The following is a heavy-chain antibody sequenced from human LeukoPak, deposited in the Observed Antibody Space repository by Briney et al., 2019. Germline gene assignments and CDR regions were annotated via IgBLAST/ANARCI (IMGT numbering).Heavy chain of an antibody. CDR2: ISSSSSYI. CDR1: GFTFSSYS. J-gene: IGHJ3*02. V-gene: IGHV3-21*01. CDR3: ARALPNQAFDI. Sequence: KSGGSLRLSCAASGFTFSSYSMHWVRQAPGKGLEWVSSISSSSSYIYYADSVKGRFTISRDNAKNSLYLQMNSLRAEDTAVYYRARALPNQAFDIWGQGTMVTVSS.